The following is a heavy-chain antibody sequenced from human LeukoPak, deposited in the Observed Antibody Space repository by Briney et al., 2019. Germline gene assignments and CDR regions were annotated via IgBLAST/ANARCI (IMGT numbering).Heavy chain of an antibody. CDR3: ASPRREMDAFDI. J-gene: IGHJ3*02. CDR1: GGSISSYY. D-gene: IGHD5-24*01. Sequence: SETLSLTCTVSGGSISSYYWSWIRQPPGKGLEWIGRIYTSGSTNYNPSLKSRVTISVDTSKNQCSLKLSSVTAADTAVYYCASPRREMDAFDIWGQGTMVTVSS. V-gene: IGHV4-4*08. CDR2: IYTSGST.